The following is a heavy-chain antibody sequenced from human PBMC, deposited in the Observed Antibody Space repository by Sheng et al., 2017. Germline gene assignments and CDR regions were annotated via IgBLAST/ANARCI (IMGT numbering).Heavy chain of an antibody. V-gene: IGHV3-30*02. CDR2: IRYDGSNK. D-gene: IGHD3-10*01. J-gene: IGHJ4*02. Sequence: QVQLVESGGGVVQPGGSLRLSCAASGFTFSSYGMHWVRQAPGKGLEWVAFIRYDGSNKYYADSVKGRFTISRDNSKNTLYLQMNSLRAGDTAVYYCAKDSDGETYLDYWGQGTLVTVSS. CDR3: AKDSDGETYLDY. CDR1: GFTFSSYG.